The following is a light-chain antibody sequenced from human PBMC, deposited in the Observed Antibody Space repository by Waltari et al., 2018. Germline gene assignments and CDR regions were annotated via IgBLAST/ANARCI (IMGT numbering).Light chain of an antibody. CDR2: DAS. CDR3: QKYGTRPAT. Sequence: ELVLTQSPGTLSLSPGERATLSCRASQSVSRTLAWYQQKPGQAPRLLIYDASIRATGIPDRFSGRGSGTDFSLTISRLEPEDFAVYYCQKYGTRPATFGQGTKVEIK. V-gene: IGKV3-20*01. J-gene: IGKJ1*01. CDR1: QSVSRT.